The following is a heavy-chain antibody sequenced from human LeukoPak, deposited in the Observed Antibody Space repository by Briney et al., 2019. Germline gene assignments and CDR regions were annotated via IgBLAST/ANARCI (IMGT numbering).Heavy chain of an antibody. Sequence: GASVKLSCKASGYAFTGYYMHWVRQAPGQGLEWMGWINPNNGGTNYAQKFQGRVAMTRDTSISTDYMELSRLTSDDTAVYYCARGRGTTSSNFDYWGQGTLVTVSS. J-gene: IGHJ4*02. CDR3: ARGRGTTSSNFDY. V-gene: IGHV1-2*02. D-gene: IGHD2-2*01. CDR1: GYAFTGYY. CDR2: INPNNGGT.